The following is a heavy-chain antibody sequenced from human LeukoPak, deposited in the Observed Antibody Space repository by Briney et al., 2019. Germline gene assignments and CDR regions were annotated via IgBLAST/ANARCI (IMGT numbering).Heavy chain of an antibody. CDR1: GGSISSYY. Sequence: SETLSLTCTVSGGSISSYYWSWIRQPAEKGLEWIGRIYTSGSTNYNPSLKSRVTMSVDTSKNQFSLKLSSVTAADTAVYYCARAGRGYSYGYYWFDPWGQGTLVTVSS. CDR3: ARAGRGYSYGYYWFDP. J-gene: IGHJ5*02. CDR2: IYTSGST. D-gene: IGHD5-18*01. V-gene: IGHV4-4*07.